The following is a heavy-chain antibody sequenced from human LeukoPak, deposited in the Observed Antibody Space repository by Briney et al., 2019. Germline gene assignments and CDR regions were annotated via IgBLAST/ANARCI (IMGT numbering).Heavy chain of an antibody. D-gene: IGHD3-22*01. V-gene: IGHV4-39*07. J-gene: IGHJ3*02. CDR2: IYYSGST. CDR3: ARNRGDYYDSSGYFRLGDAFDI. CDR1: GGSISSSSYY. Sequence: SETLSLTCTVSGGSISSSSYYWGWIRQPPGKGLEWIGSIYYSGSTYYNPSLKSRVTISVDTSKNQFSLRLTSVTAADTAVYYCARNRGDYYDSSGYFRLGDAFDIWGQGTMVTVSS.